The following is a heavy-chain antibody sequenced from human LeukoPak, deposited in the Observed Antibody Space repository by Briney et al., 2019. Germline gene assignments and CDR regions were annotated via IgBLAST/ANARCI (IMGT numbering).Heavy chain of an antibody. CDR1: GFTFSDAW. J-gene: IGHJ4*02. V-gene: IGHV3-15*01. Sequence: PGGSLRLSCSASGFTFSDAWMGWVRQAPGKGLEWVGRIKSKANGEITHFAAPVKGRFTISRDDSKNTLYLQMNGLKTEDTAVYYCARGGDYFDFWGRGTLVTVSS. D-gene: IGHD3-16*01. CDR2: IKSKANGEIT. CDR3: ARGGDYFDF.